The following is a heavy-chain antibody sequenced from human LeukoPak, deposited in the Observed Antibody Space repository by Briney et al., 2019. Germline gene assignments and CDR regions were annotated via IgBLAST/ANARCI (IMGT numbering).Heavy chain of an antibody. CDR3: GRHQHSGSYGAFDI. CDR1: GYTFTAYW. V-gene: IGHV5-51*01. CDR2: IHRGDSDT. Sequence: GESLKISCQGSGYTFTAYWIGWVRQMPGKGLEWVGIIHRGDSDTRYSPSFQGQVTISADKSITPAYLQWSSLKASDTAMYYCGRHQHSGSYGAFDIWGQGTMVTVSS. J-gene: IGHJ3*02. D-gene: IGHD1-26*01.